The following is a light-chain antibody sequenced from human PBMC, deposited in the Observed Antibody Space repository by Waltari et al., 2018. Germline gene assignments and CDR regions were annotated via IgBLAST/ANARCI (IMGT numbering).Light chain of an antibody. CDR3: QQYNNWPPIT. Sequence: EIVMTQTPATLSVSPGESATLSCSASQSVSSNLAWYHQKPGQAPRLLIYGASTRATGIPARFSGSGSGTEFTLTISSLQSEDFAVYYCQQYNNWPPITFVQGTRLEIK. CDR2: GAS. CDR1: QSVSSN. J-gene: IGKJ5*01. V-gene: IGKV3-15*01.